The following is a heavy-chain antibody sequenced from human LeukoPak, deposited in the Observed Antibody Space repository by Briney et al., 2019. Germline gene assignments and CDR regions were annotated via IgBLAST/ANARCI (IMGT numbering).Heavy chain of an antibody. CDR3: ARNYDSSGYYYFDY. CDR1: GGSISSSSYY. Sequence: SETLSLTCTVSGGSISSSSYYWGCIRPPPGKGLEWNGSIYYSGSTYYNPSLKSRVTISVDTSKNQFSLKLSSVTAADTAVYYCARNYDSSGYYYFDYWGQGALVTVSS. CDR2: IYYSGST. V-gene: IGHV4-39*01. J-gene: IGHJ4*02. D-gene: IGHD3-22*01.